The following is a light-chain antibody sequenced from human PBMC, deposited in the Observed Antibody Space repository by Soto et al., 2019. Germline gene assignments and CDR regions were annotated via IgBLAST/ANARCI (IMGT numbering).Light chain of an antibody. V-gene: IGKV3-20*01. CDR3: QQYGSSPRT. CDR2: GAS. CDR1: QSVSSSY. J-gene: IGKJ1*01. Sequence: EIVLTQSPGTLSLSPGERTTLSCRASQSVSSSYLAWYQQKPGQAPRLLIYGASSRATGIPDRFSGSGSGTDLALTISGLEPEDFAGYYCQQYGSSPRTFGQGTKVEIK.